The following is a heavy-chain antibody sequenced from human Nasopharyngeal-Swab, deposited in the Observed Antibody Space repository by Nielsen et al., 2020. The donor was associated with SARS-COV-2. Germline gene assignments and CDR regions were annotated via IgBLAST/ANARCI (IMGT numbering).Heavy chain of an antibody. CDR2: IYHSGST. V-gene: IGHV4-4*02. CDR3: ARGIVATTLYSYFDY. D-gene: IGHD5-12*01. Sequence: SATLSLTCAVSGGSISSSNWWSWVRQPPGKGLEWIGEIYHSGSTNYNPSLKSRVTISVDKSKNQFSLKLSSVTAADTAVYYCARGIVATTLYSYFDYWGQGTLVTVSS. CDR1: GGSISSSNW. J-gene: IGHJ4*02.